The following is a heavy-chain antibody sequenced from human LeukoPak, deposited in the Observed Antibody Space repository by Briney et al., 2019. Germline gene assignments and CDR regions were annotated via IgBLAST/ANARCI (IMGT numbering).Heavy chain of an antibody. Sequence: SETLSLTCTVSGGSISSGGYYWSWIRQHPGKGLEWIGYIYYSGSTYYNPSLESRVTISVDTSKNQFSLKLSSVTAADTAVFFCARGLPLYYYGFDVWGQGTTVTVS. D-gene: IGHD3-10*01. V-gene: IGHV4-31*03. CDR2: IYYSGST. CDR1: GGSISSGGYY. J-gene: IGHJ6*02. CDR3: ARGLPLYYYGFDV.